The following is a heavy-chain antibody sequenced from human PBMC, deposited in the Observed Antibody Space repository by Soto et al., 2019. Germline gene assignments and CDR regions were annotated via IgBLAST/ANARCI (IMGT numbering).Heavy chain of an antibody. CDR2: IYYSGST. V-gene: IGHV4-59*08. CDR3: ARQILYYDILTGYSRRGYFDL. CDR1: GGSISSYY. Sequence: PSETLSLTCTASGGSISSYYWSWIRQPPGKGLEWIGSIYYSGSTYYNPSLKSRVTISVDTSKNQFSLKLSSVTAADTAVYYCARQILYYDILTGYSRRGYFDLWGRGTLVTVSS. D-gene: IGHD3-9*01. J-gene: IGHJ2*01.